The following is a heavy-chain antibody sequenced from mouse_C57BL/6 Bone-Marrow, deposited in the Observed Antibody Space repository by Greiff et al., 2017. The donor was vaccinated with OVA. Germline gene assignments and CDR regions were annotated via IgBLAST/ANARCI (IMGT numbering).Heavy chain of an antibody. J-gene: IGHJ3*01. V-gene: IGHV5-12*01. CDR2: ISNGGGST. D-gene: IGHD1-1*02. Sequence: EVMLVESGGGLVQPGGSLKLSCAASGFTFSDYYMYWVRQTPEKRLEWVAYISNGGGSTYYPDTVKGRFTISRDNAKNTLYLQMSRLKSEVTAMYYCARHLVWFAYWGQGTLVTVSA. CDR1: GFTFSDYY. CDR3: ARHLVWFAY.